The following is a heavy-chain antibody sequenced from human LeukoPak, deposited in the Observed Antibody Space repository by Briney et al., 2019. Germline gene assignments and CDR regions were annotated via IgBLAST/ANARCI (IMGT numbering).Heavy chain of an antibody. Sequence: GGSLRLSCAASGFTFSSYWMSWVRQAPGKGLEWVANINQDGSEKYYVDSVKGRFTISRDNAKNSLYLQMNSLRAEDTAVYYCARYPLLRYFDWLTPYYFDYWGQGTLVTVSS. D-gene: IGHD3-9*01. J-gene: IGHJ4*02. V-gene: IGHV3-7*03. CDR2: INQDGSEK. CDR1: GFTFSSYW. CDR3: ARYPLLRYFDWLTPYYFDY.